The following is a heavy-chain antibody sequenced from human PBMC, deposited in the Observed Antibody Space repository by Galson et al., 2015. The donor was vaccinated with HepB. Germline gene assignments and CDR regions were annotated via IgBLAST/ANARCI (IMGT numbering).Heavy chain of an antibody. D-gene: IGHD1-7*01. CDR3: ARDVTGTLHFDY. Sequence: PLRLSCAASGFTFSSYSMNWVRQAPGKGLEWVSSIRSRSSYIYYADSVKGRFTISRDNAKNSLYLQMNSLRAEDTAVYYCARDVTGTLHFDYWGQGTLVTGSS. CDR1: GFTFSSYS. J-gene: IGHJ4*02. V-gene: IGHV3-21*01. CDR2: IRSRSSYI.